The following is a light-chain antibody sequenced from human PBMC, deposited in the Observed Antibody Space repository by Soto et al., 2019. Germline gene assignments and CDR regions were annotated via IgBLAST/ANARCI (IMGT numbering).Light chain of an antibody. CDR3: LQDFNFPFT. Sequence: AIQMTQSPSSLSASVGDRVTITCRASQDITNDLAWYQQKPGTAPKVLISAASSLQTGVPSRFSDSGSGTDFTLTISSLQPEDFATYYCLQDFNFPFTFGQGTKLEVK. CDR2: AAS. J-gene: IGKJ2*01. CDR1: QDITND. V-gene: IGKV1-6*01.